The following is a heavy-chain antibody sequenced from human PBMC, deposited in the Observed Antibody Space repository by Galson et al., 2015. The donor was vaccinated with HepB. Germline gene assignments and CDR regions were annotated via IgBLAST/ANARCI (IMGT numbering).Heavy chain of an antibody. Sequence: SLRLSCAASGFTFSDYTMSCIRQAPGKGLEWVSYISSSSSYINYADSVKGRFTISRDNAKNSLYLQMNSLRDEDTAVYYCARVARGYTYGSLDYWGQGTLVTVSS. CDR3: ARVARGYTYGSLDY. CDR1: GFTFSDYT. CDR2: ISSSSSYI. D-gene: IGHD5-18*01. V-gene: IGHV3-11*05. J-gene: IGHJ4*02.